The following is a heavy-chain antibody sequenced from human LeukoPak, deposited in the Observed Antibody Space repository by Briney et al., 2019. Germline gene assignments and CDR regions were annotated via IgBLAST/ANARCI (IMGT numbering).Heavy chain of an antibody. CDR1: GYTFTSYD. D-gene: IGHD2-2*02. Sequence: GASVKVSCKASGYTFTSYDINWVRQATGQGLEWMGWMNPNSGNTGYAQKFQGRVTITRNTSISTAYMELNSLRSEDTAVYYCARGSKRVAAILTVYYYYYMDVWGKGTTVTVSS. V-gene: IGHV1-8*03. J-gene: IGHJ6*03. CDR2: MNPNSGNT. CDR3: ARGSKRVAAILTVYYYYYMDV.